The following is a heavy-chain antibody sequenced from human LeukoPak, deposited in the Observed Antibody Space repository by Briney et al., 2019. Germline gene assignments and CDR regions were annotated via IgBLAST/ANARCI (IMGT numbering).Heavy chain of an antibody. D-gene: IGHD6-19*01. Sequence: GSLRLSCAVSGLTFRTSWMTWVRQAPGKGLECVGNINPDGSVTSYLGSVRGRFTISRDNAENSLHLQMSSLRGEDTAVYYCVRDGWDHFYDYWGQGTLVTVSS. CDR2: INPDGSVT. V-gene: IGHV3-7*01. CDR1: GLTFRTSW. CDR3: VRDGWDHFYDY. J-gene: IGHJ4*02.